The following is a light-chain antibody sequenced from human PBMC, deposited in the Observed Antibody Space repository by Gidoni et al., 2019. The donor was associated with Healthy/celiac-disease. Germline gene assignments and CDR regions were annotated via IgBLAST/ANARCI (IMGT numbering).Light chain of an antibody. Sequence: EIVMTQSPAPLSVSPGERATLSRRASQSVSSNLPWYQQKPGQAPRLLIYGASTRATGIPARFSGSWSGTEFTPTISSLLSEDFAVYYCQQYNKWPPGLTFGGGTKVEIK. J-gene: IGKJ4*01. CDR1: QSVSSN. CDR2: GAS. CDR3: QQYNKWPPGLT. V-gene: IGKV3-15*01.